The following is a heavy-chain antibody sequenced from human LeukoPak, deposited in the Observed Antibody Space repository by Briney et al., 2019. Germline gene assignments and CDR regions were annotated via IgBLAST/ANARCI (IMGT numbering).Heavy chain of an antibody. Sequence: SETLSLTCTVSGDSISSGNFYWGWIRQPPGKELQWIGSIYYNGITHYNPSLESRVTISADTSTNEFSLKLRSVTAADTAKYYCARDHGDFVQHDWGQGTLVTVSS. CDR2: IYYNGIT. CDR3: ARDHGDFVQHD. V-gene: IGHV4-39*01. CDR1: GDSISSGNFY. D-gene: IGHD4-17*01. J-gene: IGHJ4*02.